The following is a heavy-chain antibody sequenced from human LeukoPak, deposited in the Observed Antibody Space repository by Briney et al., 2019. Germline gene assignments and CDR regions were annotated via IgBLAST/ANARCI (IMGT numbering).Heavy chain of an antibody. J-gene: IGHJ3*02. Sequence: SETLSLTCTVSGGSISSHYWSWIRQPPGKGLEWIGYIYYSGSTNYNPSLKSRVTISVDTSKNQFSLKLSSVTAADTAVYYCARKPYYDFWSGPDASDIWGQGTMVTVSS. CDR1: GGSISSHY. D-gene: IGHD3-3*01. CDR2: IYYSGST. V-gene: IGHV4-59*11. CDR3: ARKPYYDFWSGPDASDI.